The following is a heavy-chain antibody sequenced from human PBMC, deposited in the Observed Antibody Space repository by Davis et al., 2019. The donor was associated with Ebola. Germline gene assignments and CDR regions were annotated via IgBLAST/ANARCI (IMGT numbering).Heavy chain of an antibody. V-gene: IGHV3-21*04. CDR3: ARSGLSFGVVKYHYGMDA. CDR1: GFTFSSYS. CDR2: ISSSSSYI. D-gene: IGHD3-3*01. J-gene: IGHJ6*04. Sequence: PGGSLRLSCAASGFTFSSYSMNWVRQAPGKGLEWVSSISSSSSYIYHADTVKGRFSISRENSKKTMYLQMNSLRGEDTAVYYCARSGLSFGVVKYHYGMDAWGKGTTVTVSS.